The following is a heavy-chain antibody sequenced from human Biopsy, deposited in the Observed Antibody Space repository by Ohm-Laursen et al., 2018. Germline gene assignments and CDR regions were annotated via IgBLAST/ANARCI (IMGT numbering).Heavy chain of an antibody. V-gene: IGHV4-34*01. Sequence: GTLSLTCAVNGESSSGYFWNWIRQPPGKGLEWIGEINQSGSTKYNPSLKRRATLSADSSNSQFSLRLTSVTAADTAIYYCARGSGYFKLDVWGQGTTVSVSS. D-gene: IGHD5-12*01. CDR3: ARGSGYFKLDV. CDR2: INQSGST. J-gene: IGHJ6*02. CDR1: GESSSGYF.